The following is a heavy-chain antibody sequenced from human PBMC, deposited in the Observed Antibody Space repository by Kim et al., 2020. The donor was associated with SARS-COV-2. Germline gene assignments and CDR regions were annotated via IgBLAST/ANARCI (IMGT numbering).Heavy chain of an antibody. Sequence: GGSLRLTCAASGFPFSNYWMSWVRQAPGKGLEWVANIKQNGSEKYNVDSVKGRFTISRDNAKNSLNLQMNSLRGEDTAVYYCARGGRSGSFDYWGQGTLVTVSS. CDR2: IKQNGSEK. V-gene: IGHV3-7*01. CDR3: ARGGRSGSFDY. D-gene: IGHD3-16*01. J-gene: IGHJ4*02. CDR1: GFPFSNYW.